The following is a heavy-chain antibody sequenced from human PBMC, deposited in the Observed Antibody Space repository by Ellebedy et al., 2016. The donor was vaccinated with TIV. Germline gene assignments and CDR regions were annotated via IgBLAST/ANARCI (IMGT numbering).Heavy chain of an antibody. Sequence: ASVKVSCXASGYTFTGYYMHWVRQAPGQGLEWMGWINPNSGGTNYAQKFQGRVTMTRDTSISTAYMELSRLRSDDTAVYYCARGGDSSGYYPEPFDYWGQGTLVTVSS. D-gene: IGHD3-22*01. CDR2: INPNSGGT. V-gene: IGHV1-2*02. CDR3: ARGGDSSGYYPEPFDY. CDR1: GYTFTGYY. J-gene: IGHJ4*02.